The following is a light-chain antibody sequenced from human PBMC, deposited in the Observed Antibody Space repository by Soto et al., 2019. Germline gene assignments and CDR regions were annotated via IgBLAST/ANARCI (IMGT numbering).Light chain of an antibody. CDR1: SSDVGAYNY. V-gene: IGLV2-14*03. Sequence: QSALTQPASVSGSPGQSITISCTGTSSDVGAYNYVSWYQQHPGKDPKLMIYDVSDRPSGVSNRFSGSKSGNTASLTISGLQAEDEADYYCSSFTRRNSYVFGTGTKLTVL. CDR2: DVS. J-gene: IGLJ1*01. CDR3: SSFTRRNSYV.